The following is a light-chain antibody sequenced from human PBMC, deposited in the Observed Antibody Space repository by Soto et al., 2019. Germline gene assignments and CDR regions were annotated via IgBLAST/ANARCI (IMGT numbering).Light chain of an antibody. Sequence: DIQMTQSPSTLSASVGDRVTITCRASQSIDRWLAWYQQKPGIAPKLLIYRASSVKSGVPPRFSGSGSGRDFTLTISSLRPEDIATYFCQQSYSSPPWTFGQGTKVDIK. CDR3: QQSYSSPPWT. V-gene: IGKV1-39*01. CDR1: QSIDRW. CDR2: RAS. J-gene: IGKJ1*01.